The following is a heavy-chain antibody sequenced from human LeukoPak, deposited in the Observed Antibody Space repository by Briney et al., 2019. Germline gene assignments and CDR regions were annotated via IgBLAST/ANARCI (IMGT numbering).Heavy chain of an antibody. D-gene: IGHD4-17*01. J-gene: IGHJ4*02. V-gene: IGHV3-30*18. Sequence: GGSLRLSCAASEFTFSSYGMHWVRQAPGKGLEGVAVISYDGSKKYYADSVKGRFTISRDNSKNTLYLQMNSLRAEDTAVYYCAKGGDYLTGHWGQGTLVTVSS. CDR3: AKGGDYLTGH. CDR2: ISYDGSKK. CDR1: EFTFSSYG.